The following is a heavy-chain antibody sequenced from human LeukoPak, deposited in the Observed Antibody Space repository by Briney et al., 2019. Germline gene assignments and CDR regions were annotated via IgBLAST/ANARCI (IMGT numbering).Heavy chain of an antibody. CDR3: ARDQGDYYDSSGPSLRYFDL. V-gene: IGHV1-18*01. CDR1: GYTFTSYG. Sequence: ASVKVSCKASGYTFTSYGISWVRQAPGQGLEWMGWISAYNGNTNYAQKLQGRVTMTTDTSTITSYMELRSLRSDDTAVYYCARDQGDYYDSSGPSLRYFDLWGRGTLVTVSS. CDR2: ISAYNGNT. J-gene: IGHJ2*01. D-gene: IGHD3-22*01.